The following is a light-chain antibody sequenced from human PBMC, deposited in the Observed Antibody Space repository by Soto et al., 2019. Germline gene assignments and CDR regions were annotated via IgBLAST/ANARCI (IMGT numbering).Light chain of an antibody. V-gene: IGLV2-14*01. CDR3: FSCTTTSTNG. CDR1: SSDIGAYDY. J-gene: IGLJ1*01. CDR2: EVN. Sequence: QSALTQPASLSGSPGQSITISCTGTSSDIGAYDYVSWFQQHPGKAPKLMISEVNNRPSGVSNRFSGSKSGNTAYLTISGLQVEDEAEYSCFSCTTTSTNGFGTGTKVTGL.